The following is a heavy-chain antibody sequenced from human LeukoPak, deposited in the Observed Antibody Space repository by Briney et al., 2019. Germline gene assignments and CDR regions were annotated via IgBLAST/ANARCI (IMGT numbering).Heavy chain of an antibody. CDR2: ISTDGSAA. CDR1: GFTFSNSW. CDR3: ARGTAITAGIDY. J-gene: IGHJ4*02. V-gene: IGHV3-74*01. Sequence: GGSLRLSCAASGFTFSNSWMHWVRQAPGKGLVWVSHISTDGSAATYGDPAKGRFTVSRDNAKNTLFLQMSSLRVEDTGVYYCARGTAITAGIDYWGQGTLVTVSS. D-gene: IGHD6-13*01.